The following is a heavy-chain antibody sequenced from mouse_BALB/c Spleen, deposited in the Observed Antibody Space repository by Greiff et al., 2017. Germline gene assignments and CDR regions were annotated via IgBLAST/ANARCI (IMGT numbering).Heavy chain of an antibody. V-gene: IGHV5-17*02. J-gene: IGHJ2*01. CDR2: ISSGSSTI. CDR1: GFTFSSFG. CDR3: ARSLTTAYYFDY. D-gene: IGHD1-2*01. Sequence: DVKLVESGGGLVQPGGSRKLSCAASGFTFSSFGMHWVRQAPEKGLEWVAYISSGSSTIYYADTVKGRFTISRDNPKNTLFLQMTSLRSEDTAMYYCARSLTTAYYFDYWGQGTTLTVSS.